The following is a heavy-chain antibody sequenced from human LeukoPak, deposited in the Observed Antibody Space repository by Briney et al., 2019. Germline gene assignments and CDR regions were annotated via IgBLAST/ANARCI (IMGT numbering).Heavy chain of an antibody. CDR2: ISAGGTT. J-gene: IGHJ4*02. CDR1: EIRFSSYW. V-gene: IGHV3-53*01. Sequence: GGSLRLSCAASEIRFSSYWMSWVRQAPAKGLEWVSVISAGGTTYYADSVKGRFTISRDNSKNTVYLQMNSLGAEDTAVYYCARAGAGGYFDCWGQGILVTVSS. D-gene: IGHD3-10*01. CDR3: ARAGAGGYFDC.